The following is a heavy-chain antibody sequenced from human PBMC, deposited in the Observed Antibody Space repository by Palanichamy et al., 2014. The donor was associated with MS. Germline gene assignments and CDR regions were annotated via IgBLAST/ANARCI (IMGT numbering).Heavy chain of an antibody. D-gene: IGHD1-1*01. Sequence: QVQLVQSGAEVKKPGASVKIYCKPSGFTFTTICIHWVRQAPGQSLEWMGWINAANGDTKYSQNFQDRVTISRDTSANTVYMEVRSLTYKDTAVYYCARNEDYWGQGTLVTVSS. CDR1: GFTFTTIC. V-gene: IGHV1-3*01. J-gene: IGHJ4*02. CDR2: INAANGDT. CDR3: ARNEDY.